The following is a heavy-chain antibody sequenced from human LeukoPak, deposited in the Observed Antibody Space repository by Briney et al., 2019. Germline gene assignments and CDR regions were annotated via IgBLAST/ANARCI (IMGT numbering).Heavy chain of an antibody. D-gene: IGHD2-21*01. J-gene: IGHJ3*02. V-gene: IGHV3-7*01. Sequence: GGSLRLSCAASASTLTTFWMSWVRQAPGKGLEWVANIKADGSVKHYVDSVEGRFSISRDNARSSLYLQMNSLRAEDTAVYYCVSHSDYQRNSGGLYAHYDALDIWGHGTMVTVSS. CDR2: IKADGSVK. CDR3: VSHSDYQRNSGGLYAHYDALDI. CDR1: ASTLTTFW.